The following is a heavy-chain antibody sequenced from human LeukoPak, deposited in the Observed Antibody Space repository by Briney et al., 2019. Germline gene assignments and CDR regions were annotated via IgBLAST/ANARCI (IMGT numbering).Heavy chain of an antibody. Sequence: PGGSLRLSCAASGFTFSSYWMSWVRQAPGKGLEWVANIKQDGSEKYYVDSVKGRFTISRDNAKNSLYLQMNSLRTEDTALYYCTKDRYCTTPTCPLDYWGQGTLVTVSS. CDR2: IKQDGSEK. CDR1: GFTFSSYW. J-gene: IGHJ4*02. CDR3: TKDRYCTTPTCPLDY. D-gene: IGHD2-8*01. V-gene: IGHV3-7*03.